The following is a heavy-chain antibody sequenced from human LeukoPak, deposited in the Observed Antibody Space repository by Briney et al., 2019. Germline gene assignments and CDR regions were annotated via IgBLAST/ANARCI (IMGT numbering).Heavy chain of an antibody. CDR1: GGSISSYY. D-gene: IGHD4-17*01. J-gene: IGHJ3*02. V-gene: IGHV4-59*12. Sequence: SETLSLTCTVSGGSISSYYWSWIRQPPGKGLEWIGYIYHSGSTYYNPSLKSRVTISVDRSKNQFSLKLSSVTAADTAVYYCARGLRSAFDIWGQGTMVTVSS. CDR2: IYHSGST. CDR3: ARGLRSAFDI.